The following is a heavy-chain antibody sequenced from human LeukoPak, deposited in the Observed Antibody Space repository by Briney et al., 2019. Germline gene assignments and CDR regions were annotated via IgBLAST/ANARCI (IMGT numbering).Heavy chain of an antibody. CDR1: RFTFSRYW. CDR3: VKDYGYNYWFLHY. CDR2: INNDGTST. V-gene: IGHV3-74*01. Sequence: GGSLRLSCGVRRFTFSRYWMHWVRQAPGKGLVWVSRINNDGTSTGYADSVKGRFTISRDNAKNTLYLQMNSLRAEDTAVYYCVKDYGYNYWFLHYWGQGTLVTVSS. J-gene: IGHJ4*02. D-gene: IGHD5-24*01.